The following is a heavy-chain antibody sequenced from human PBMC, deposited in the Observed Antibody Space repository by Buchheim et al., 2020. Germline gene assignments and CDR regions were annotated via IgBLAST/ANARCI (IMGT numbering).Heavy chain of an antibody. D-gene: IGHD6-19*01. CDR3: ASHSKAVAGTGGDFDY. V-gene: IGHV3-30*04. CDR1: GFTFSSYA. J-gene: IGHJ4*02. CDR2: ISYDGSNK. Sequence: QVQLVESGGGVVQPGRSLRLSCAASGFTFSSYAMHWVRQAPGKGLEWVAVISYDGSNKYYADSMKGRFTISRDNSKNTLYLQMNSLRAEDTAVYYCASHSKAVAGTGGDFDYWGQGTL.